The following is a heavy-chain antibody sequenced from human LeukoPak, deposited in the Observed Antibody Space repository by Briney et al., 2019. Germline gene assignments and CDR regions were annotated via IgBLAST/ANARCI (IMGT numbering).Heavy chain of an antibody. V-gene: IGHV4-39*07. Sequence: SETLSLTCTVSGGSISSSSYYWGWIRQPPGKGLEWIGSIYYSGSTYYNPSLKSRVTISVDTSKNQFSLKLSSVTAADTAVYYCARVEEGYGSGRRENYFYYYMDVWGKGTTVTISS. CDR3: ARVEEGYGSGRRENYFYYYMDV. CDR1: GGSISSSSYY. D-gene: IGHD3-10*01. J-gene: IGHJ6*03. CDR2: IYYSGST.